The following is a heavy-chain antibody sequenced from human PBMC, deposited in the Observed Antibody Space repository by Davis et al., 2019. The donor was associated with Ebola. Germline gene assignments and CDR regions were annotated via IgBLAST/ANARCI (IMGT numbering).Heavy chain of an antibody. CDR2: ISYSGNT. Sequence: MPSETLSLTCTVSGDSIRSTGNYWTWIRQHPGKGLEWIGYISYSGNTYYNPSLKSRVSISVDTSENHFSLKLSSVTAADTAVYYCARVGYSSGDYGMDVWGQGTTVTVSS. D-gene: IGHD6-19*01. V-gene: IGHV4-31*03. CDR1: GDSIRSTGNY. J-gene: IGHJ6*02. CDR3: ARVGYSSGDYGMDV.